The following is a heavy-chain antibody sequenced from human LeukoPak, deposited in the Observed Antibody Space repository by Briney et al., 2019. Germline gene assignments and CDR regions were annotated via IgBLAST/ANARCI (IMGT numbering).Heavy chain of an antibody. J-gene: IGHJ4*02. D-gene: IGHD6-19*01. Sequence: GGSLRLSCAASGFTFSSYAMSWVRQAPGKGLEWVSVIYSGGCTYYADSVKGRFTTSRDNSKNTVYLQMNSLRAEDTAVYYCARVGYSSAWNRSWGQGTLVTVSS. V-gene: IGHV3-53*01. CDR2: IYSGGCT. CDR3: ARVGYSSAWNRS. CDR1: GFTFSSYA.